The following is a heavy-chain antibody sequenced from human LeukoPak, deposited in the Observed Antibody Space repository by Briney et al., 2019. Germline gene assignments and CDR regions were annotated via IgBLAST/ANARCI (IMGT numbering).Heavy chain of an antibody. J-gene: IGHJ3*02. Sequence: GGSLRLSCAASGFTFSSYSMNWVRQAPGKGLEWVSSISSSSSYIYYADSVKGRFTISRDNAKNSLYLQMKCLRAEDTAVYYCARKGAAGSAFDICRQGTMVTVSS. CDR2: ISSSSSYI. D-gene: IGHD1-26*01. CDR1: GFTFSSYS. CDR3: ARKGAAGSAFDI. V-gene: IGHV3-21*01.